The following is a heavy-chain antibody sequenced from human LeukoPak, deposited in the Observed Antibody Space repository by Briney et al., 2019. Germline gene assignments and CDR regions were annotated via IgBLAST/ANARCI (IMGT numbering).Heavy chain of an antibody. D-gene: IGHD6-19*01. CDR3: ARVGYSSEADY. J-gene: IGHJ4*02. Sequence: PSETLSLTCTVSGGSLSSYYWSWIRQPPGKGLEWIGYIYYSETNYNPSLKSRVTISLDMSKNQFPLKLSSVTAADTAVYYCARVGYSSEADYWGQGTLVTVSS. CDR1: GGSLSSYY. CDR2: IYYSET. V-gene: IGHV4-59*01.